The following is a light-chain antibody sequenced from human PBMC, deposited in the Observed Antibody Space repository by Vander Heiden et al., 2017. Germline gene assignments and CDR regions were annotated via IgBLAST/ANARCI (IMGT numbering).Light chain of an antibody. J-gene: IGKJ4*01. CDR1: QSVSSN. Sequence: ERVMTQSPATLSVSPGERATLSCRASQSVSSNLAWYQQKPGQTPRLLIYGASTRATGIPDRFSGSGSGTELTLTIGSLQSEDFAVYYCQQYNNWPLTFGGGTKVEIK. CDR3: QQYNNWPLT. CDR2: GAS. V-gene: IGKV3-15*01.